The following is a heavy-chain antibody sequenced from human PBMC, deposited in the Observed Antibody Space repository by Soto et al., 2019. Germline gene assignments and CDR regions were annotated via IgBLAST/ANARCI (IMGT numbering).Heavy chain of an antibody. CDR2: IWYDGSNK. J-gene: IGHJ6*03. D-gene: IGHD4-17*01. CDR1: GFTFSSYG. CDR3: ARDSMTTDYYYYYMDV. V-gene: IGHV3-33*01. Sequence: GGSLRLSCAASGFTFSSYGMHWVRQAPGKGLEWVAVIWYDGSNKYYADSVKGRFTISRDNSKNTLYLQMNSLRAEDTAVYYCARDSMTTDYYYYYMDVWGKGTTVTVSS.